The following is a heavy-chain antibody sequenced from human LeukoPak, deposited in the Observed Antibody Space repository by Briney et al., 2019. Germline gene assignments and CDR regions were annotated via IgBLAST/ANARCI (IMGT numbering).Heavy chain of an antibody. Sequence: GGSLRLSCAASGFTFSSYWMSWVRQAPGKGLEWVANIKQDGSEKYYVDSVKGRFTISRDNAKNSLYVQMNSLRAEDTAVYYCARDSNHYYYDSSGLDYWGQGTLVTVSS. J-gene: IGHJ4*02. D-gene: IGHD3-22*01. V-gene: IGHV3-7*01. CDR3: ARDSNHYYYDSSGLDY. CDR2: IKQDGSEK. CDR1: GFTFSSYW.